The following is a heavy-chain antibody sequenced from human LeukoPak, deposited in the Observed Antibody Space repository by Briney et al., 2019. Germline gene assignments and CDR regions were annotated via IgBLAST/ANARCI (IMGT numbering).Heavy chain of an antibody. CDR2: ISYDGSNK. Sequence: PGGSLRLSCAASGFTFSSYAMHWVRQAPGKGLEWVAVISYDGSNKYYADSVKGRFTISRDNSKNTLYLQMNSLRAEDTAVYYCARDFWSSGYYHHSHFQHWGQGTLVTVSS. J-gene: IGHJ1*01. CDR1: GFTFSSYA. CDR3: ARDFWSSGYYHHSHFQH. V-gene: IGHV3-30-3*01. D-gene: IGHD3-22*01.